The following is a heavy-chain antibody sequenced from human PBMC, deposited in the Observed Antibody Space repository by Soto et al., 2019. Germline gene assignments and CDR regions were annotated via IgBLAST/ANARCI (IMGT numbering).Heavy chain of an antibody. V-gene: IGHV1-69*13. CDR3: ARDLEQWLVRTLDY. CDR1: GGTFSSYA. D-gene: IGHD6-19*01. J-gene: IGHJ4*02. Sequence: GASVKVSCKASGGTFSSYAISWVRQATGQGLEWMGGVIPIFGTANYAQKFQGRVTITADESTSTAYMELSSLRSEDTAVYYCARDLEQWLVRTLDYWGQGTLVTVSS. CDR2: VIPIFGTA.